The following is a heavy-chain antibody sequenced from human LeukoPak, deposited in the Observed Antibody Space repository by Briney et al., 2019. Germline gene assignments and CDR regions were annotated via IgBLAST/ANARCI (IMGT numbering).Heavy chain of an antibody. CDR3: ARQLTYYDILTGYFAHAFDI. CDR1: GGSISSYY. CDR2: IYYSGST. Sequence: PAETLSLTCTVSGGSISSYYWSWIRQPPGKGLEWLGYIYYSGSTHYNPSLKTRVTISVDTSKDQFSLKLTVLTAADPAVFNFARQLTYYDILTGYFAHAFDIWGQGTMVTVSS. J-gene: IGHJ3*02. V-gene: IGHV4-59*08. D-gene: IGHD3-9*01.